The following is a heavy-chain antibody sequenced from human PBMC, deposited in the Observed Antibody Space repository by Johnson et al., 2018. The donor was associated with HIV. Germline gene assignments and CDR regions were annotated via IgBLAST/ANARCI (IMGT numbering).Heavy chain of an antibody. CDR2: IYSGGST. V-gene: IGHV3-66*01. J-gene: IGHJ3*02. D-gene: IGHD6-19*01. Sequence: VQLLESGGGLVQPGGSLRLSCAASGFTVSSNYMSWVRQAPGKGLEWVSVIYSGGSTYYADSVTGRFTISRDNYKNTLYLQMNSLRAEDTAVYYCARDGIYSSPWDAFDIWGQGTLVTVSS. CDR3: ARDGIYSSPWDAFDI. CDR1: GFTVSSNY.